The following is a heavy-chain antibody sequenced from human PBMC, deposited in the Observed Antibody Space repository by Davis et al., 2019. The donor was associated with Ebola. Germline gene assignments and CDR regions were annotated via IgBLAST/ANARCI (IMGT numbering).Heavy chain of an antibody. Sequence: PGGSLRLSCTVSGFTFSNNWMSWVRHVPGKGLVWVSSINRDGTTTTYADSVKGRFTISRDNAKNSLYLQMNSLRAEDTAVYYCARPIVGATLDAFDIWGQGTMVTVSS. J-gene: IGHJ3*02. CDR1: GFTFSNNW. CDR3: ARPIVGATLDAFDI. V-gene: IGHV3-74*01. D-gene: IGHD1-26*01. CDR2: INRDGTTT.